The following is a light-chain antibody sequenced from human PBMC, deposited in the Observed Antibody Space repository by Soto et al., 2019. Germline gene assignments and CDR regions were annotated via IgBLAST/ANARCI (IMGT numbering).Light chain of an antibody. CDR3: AAWDDSLNGRV. V-gene: IGLV1-44*01. J-gene: IGLJ2*01. CDR1: SSNIGGNP. CDR2: SDN. Sequence: QSVLTQPPSASGTPGQSVTISCSGTSSNIGGNPVNWYQQLPGTAPKLLIYSDNQRPSGVPDRFSGSKSGTSASLAISGLQSDEEADYYCAAWDDSLNGRVFGGGTKLTVL.